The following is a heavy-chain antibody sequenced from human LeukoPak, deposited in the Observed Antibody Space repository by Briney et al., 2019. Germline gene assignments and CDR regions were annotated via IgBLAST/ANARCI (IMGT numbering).Heavy chain of an antibody. CDR3: AREPPRITMVRGGFNWFDP. CDR1: GYTFTGYY. Sequence: ASVKVSCKASGYTFTGYYMHWVRQAPGQGLEWMGWINPNSGGTNYAQKFQGRVTMTRDTSISTAYMELSRLRSDDTAVYYCAREPPRITMVRGGFNWFDPWGQGTLVTVSS. CDR2: INPNSGGT. V-gene: IGHV1-2*02. D-gene: IGHD3-10*01. J-gene: IGHJ5*02.